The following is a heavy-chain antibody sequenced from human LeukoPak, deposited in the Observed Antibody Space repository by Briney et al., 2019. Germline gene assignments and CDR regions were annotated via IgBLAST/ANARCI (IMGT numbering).Heavy chain of an antibody. Sequence: GGSLGLSCAASGFTFSTYSMNWVRQAPGRGLEWVASISSGGSYIYYADSVKGRFTISRDNAKNSLYLQMNSLRAEDTAVYYCARDPYYGSGSRYYYYFGMDVWGQGTTVTVSS. J-gene: IGHJ6*02. D-gene: IGHD4-17*01. CDR2: ISSGGSYI. CDR1: GFTFSTYS. CDR3: ARDPYYGSGSRYYYYFGMDV. V-gene: IGHV3-21*01.